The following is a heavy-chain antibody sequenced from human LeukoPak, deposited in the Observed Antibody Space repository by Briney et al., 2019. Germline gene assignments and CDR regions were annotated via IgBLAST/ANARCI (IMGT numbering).Heavy chain of an antibody. CDR1: GFTFNTYA. D-gene: IGHD6-19*01. CDR2: ISGGGGST. V-gene: IGHV3-23*01. Sequence: GGSLRLSCAASGFTFNTYAMSWVRQAPGKGLEWVSAISGGGGSTYYADSVKGRFTISRDNSKNTLYLQMNSLRAEDTAVYYCCAPGVAGTVAWGQGTLVTVSS. J-gene: IGHJ5*02. CDR3: CAPGVAGTVA.